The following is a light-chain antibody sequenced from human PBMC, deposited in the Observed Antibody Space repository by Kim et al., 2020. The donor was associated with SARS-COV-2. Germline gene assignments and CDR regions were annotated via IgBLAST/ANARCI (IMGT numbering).Light chain of an antibody. CDR2: RDT. Sequence: SYELTQPLSVAVALGQTAKITCGGHNIGDKNVHWYQQRPGQAPVLVIYRDTKRPSGIPERSSGPNSENTATLTISRDQVEDEADYYCQVWDSSTVVFGGG. CDR1: NIGDKN. CDR3: QVWDSSTVV. V-gene: IGLV3-9*01. J-gene: IGLJ2*01.